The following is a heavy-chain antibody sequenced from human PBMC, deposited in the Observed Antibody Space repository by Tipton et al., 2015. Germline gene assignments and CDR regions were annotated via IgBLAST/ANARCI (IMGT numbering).Heavy chain of an antibody. V-gene: IGHV4-61*01. D-gene: IGHD4-23*01. Sequence: TLSLTCTVSGGSVCNGSYYWSWIRQPPGKGLEWIGFIYHSGSATYNPTLKSRVTISVDTSKNQFSLKLSSVTTADTAVYYCARGGTVASLSNYFDYWGQGTLVTVSS. J-gene: IGHJ4*02. CDR2: IYHSGSA. CDR1: GGSVCNGSYY. CDR3: ARGGTVASLSNYFDY.